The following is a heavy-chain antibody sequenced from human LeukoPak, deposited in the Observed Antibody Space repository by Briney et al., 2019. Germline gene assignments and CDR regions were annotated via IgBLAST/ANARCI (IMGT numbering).Heavy chain of an antibody. J-gene: IGHJ3*02. V-gene: IGHV3-30-3*01. CDR1: GFTFSSYA. CDR2: ISYDGSNK. Sequence: PGGSLRLSCAASGFTFSSYAMHWVRQAPGKGLEWVAVISYDGSNKYYADSVKGRFTISRDNSKNTLYLQMNSLRAEDTAVYYCARDGAMAAAFDIWGQGTIVTVSS. CDR3: ARDGAMAAAFDI. D-gene: IGHD4/OR15-4a*01.